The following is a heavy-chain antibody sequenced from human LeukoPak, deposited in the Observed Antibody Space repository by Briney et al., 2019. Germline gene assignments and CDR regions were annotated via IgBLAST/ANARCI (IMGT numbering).Heavy chain of an antibody. V-gene: IGHV1-69*05. CDR3: ARVPPPPVAVAGDY. J-gene: IGHJ4*02. Sequence: ASVKVSCKASGYTFTSYGISWVRQAPGQGLEWMGGIIPIFGTANYAQKFQGRVTITTDESTSTAYMELSSLRSEDTAVYYCARVPPPPVAVAGDYWGQGTLVTVSS. D-gene: IGHD6-19*01. CDR2: IIPIFGTA. CDR1: GYTFTSYG.